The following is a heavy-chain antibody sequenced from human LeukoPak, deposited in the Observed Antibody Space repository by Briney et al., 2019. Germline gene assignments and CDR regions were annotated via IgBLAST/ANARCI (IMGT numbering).Heavy chain of an antibody. J-gene: IGHJ4*02. CDR1: GFSVTNNY. CDR2: FYVGGAT. CDR3: ARGDGYNFFDY. D-gene: IGHD5-24*01. V-gene: IGHV3-53*01. Sequence: HAGGSLRLSCAVSGFSVTNNYMSWVRQAPGKGLEWVSVFYVGGATYYADSVKGRFTISRDNSENTLYLQMKSLGAEDTAVYYCARGDGYNFFDYWGQGTLVTVSS.